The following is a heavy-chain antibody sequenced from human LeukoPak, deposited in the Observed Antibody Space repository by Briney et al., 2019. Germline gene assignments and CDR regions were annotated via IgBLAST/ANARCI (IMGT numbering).Heavy chain of an antibody. J-gene: IGHJ4*02. CDR1: GFTFGYYA. Sequence: GGSLRLSCSASGFTFGYYAMSWVRQAPGKGVEWVGFIRSKAYGGTSEYAASVKGRFTISRDDSKSIAYLQMNSLKSEDTAVYYCTRYRLRVAAAGTHDYWGQGTLVTVSS. D-gene: IGHD6-13*01. V-gene: IGHV3-49*04. CDR3: TRYRLRVAAAGTHDY. CDR2: IRSKAYGGTS.